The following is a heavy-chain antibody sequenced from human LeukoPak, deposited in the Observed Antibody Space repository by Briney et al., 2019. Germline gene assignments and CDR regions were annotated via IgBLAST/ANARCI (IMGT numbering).Heavy chain of an antibody. CDR2: INHSGST. J-gene: IGHJ3*02. CDR3: ARQGATTTDAFDI. Sequence: SETLSLTCAVYGGSFSGYYWSWIRQPPGKGLEWIGEINHSGSTNYNPSLKSRVTISVDTSKNQFSLKLSSVTAADTAVYYCARQGATTTDAFDIWGQGTMVTVTS. D-gene: IGHD1-26*01. V-gene: IGHV4-34*01. CDR1: GGSFSGYY.